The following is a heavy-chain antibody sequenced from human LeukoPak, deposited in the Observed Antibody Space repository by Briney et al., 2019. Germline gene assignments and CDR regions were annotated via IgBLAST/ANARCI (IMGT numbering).Heavy chain of an antibody. CDR1: GGSFSGYY. CDR3: ASGLESDAFDI. J-gene: IGHJ3*02. D-gene: IGHD1-1*01. CDR2: INHSGST. Sequence: SETLSLTCAVYGGSFSGYYWSWIRQPPGKGLEWIGEINHSGSTNYNPSLKSRVTRSVDTSKNQFSLKLSSVTAADTAVYYCASGLESDAFDIWGQGTMVTVSS. V-gene: IGHV4-34*01.